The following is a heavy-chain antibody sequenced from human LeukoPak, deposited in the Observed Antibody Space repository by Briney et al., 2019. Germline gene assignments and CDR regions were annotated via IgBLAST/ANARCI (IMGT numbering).Heavy chain of an antibody. CDR2: ISGSGGST. CDR1: GGSFSGYY. Sequence: PSETLSLTCAVYGGSFSGYYWSWVRQAPGKGLEWVSAISGSGGSTYYADSVKGRFTISRDNSKNTLYLQMNSLRAEDTAVYYCARGKGGTYSADYWGQGTLVTVSS. J-gene: IGHJ4*02. CDR3: ARGKGGTYSADY. D-gene: IGHD1-26*01. V-gene: IGHV3-23*01.